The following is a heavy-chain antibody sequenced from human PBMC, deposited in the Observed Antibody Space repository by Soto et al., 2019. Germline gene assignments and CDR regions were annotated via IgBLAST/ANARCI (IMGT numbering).Heavy chain of an antibody. CDR3: ATGYCSTIGCSDYFDH. CDR1: GYTFTSYD. D-gene: IGHD2-2*01. Sequence: ASVKVSCKASGYTFTSYDIYWVRQATGQGLEWMAWINPVTSGTRYAQKFQGRVTVTWDTSVTTVYMELSRLRSDDTATYYCATGYCSTIGCSDYFDHWGQGTLVTVSS. CDR2: INPVTSGT. V-gene: IGHV1-2*02. J-gene: IGHJ4*02.